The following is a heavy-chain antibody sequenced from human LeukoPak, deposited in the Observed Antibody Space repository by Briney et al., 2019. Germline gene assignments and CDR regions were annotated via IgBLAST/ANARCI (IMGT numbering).Heavy chain of an antibody. CDR1: GYTFTSYY. D-gene: IGHD6-13*01. CDR2: INPSGGST. Sequence: ASVKVSCKASGYTFTSYYMHWVRQAPGQGLEWMGIINPSGGSTSYAQKFQGRVTMTRDTSTSTVYMELSSLRSEDTAVYYRAREATYSSSWHNWFDPWGQGTLVTVSS. CDR3: AREATYSSSWHNWFDP. V-gene: IGHV1-46*01. J-gene: IGHJ5*02.